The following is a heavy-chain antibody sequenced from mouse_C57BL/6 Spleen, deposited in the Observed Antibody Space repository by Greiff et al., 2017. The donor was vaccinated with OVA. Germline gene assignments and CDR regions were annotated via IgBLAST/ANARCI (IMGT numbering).Heavy chain of an antibody. J-gene: IGHJ2*01. V-gene: IGHV1-59*01. D-gene: IGHD1-1*01. CDR3: ARALYYGSREVDY. CDR1: GYTFTSYW. CDR2: IDPSDSYT. Sequence: QVQLKQPGAELVRPGTSVKLSCKASGYTFTSYWMHWVKQRPGQGLEWIGVIDPSDSYTNYNQKFKGKATLTVDTSSSTAYMQLSSLTSEDSAVYYCARALYYGSREVDYWGQGTTLTVSS.